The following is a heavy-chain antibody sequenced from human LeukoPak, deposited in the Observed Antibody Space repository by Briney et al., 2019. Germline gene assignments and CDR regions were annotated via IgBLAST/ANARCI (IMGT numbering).Heavy chain of an antibody. CDR1: GFTFTGYA. Sequence: PGGSLRLSCVDSGFTFTGYAMNWVRQAPGKGLEWLSYISTTGSTIYYADSVKGRFTISRDNAKISLFLQMNSLRDEDTAVYYCARVRPNFDNFGMDVWGQGTTVTVSS. CDR3: ARVRPNFDNFGMDV. J-gene: IGHJ6*02. CDR2: ISTTGSTI. D-gene: IGHD3-9*01. V-gene: IGHV3-48*02.